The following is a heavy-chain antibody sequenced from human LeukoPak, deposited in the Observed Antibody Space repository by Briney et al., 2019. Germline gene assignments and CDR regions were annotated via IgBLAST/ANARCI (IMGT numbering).Heavy chain of an antibody. CDR3: AKETVTTRGNWFDP. CDR1: GFTFSNYA. J-gene: IGHJ5*02. CDR2: IPYDGSNK. D-gene: IGHD4-11*01. Sequence: PGGSLRLSCAASGFTFSNYAMHWVRQAPGKGLEWVAFIPYDGSNKNYADSVKGRFTISRDNSKNTVYLQMNSLRAEDTAVYYCAKETVTTRGNWFDPWGQGTLVTVSS. V-gene: IGHV3-30*02.